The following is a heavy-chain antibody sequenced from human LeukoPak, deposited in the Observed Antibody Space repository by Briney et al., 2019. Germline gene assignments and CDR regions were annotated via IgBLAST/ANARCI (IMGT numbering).Heavy chain of an antibody. CDR2: IYHSGNT. CDR1: GYSISTSYY. J-gene: IGHJ4*02. CDR3: ARAGYGDSDFDY. D-gene: IGHD4-17*01. Sequence: SETLSLTCSVSGYSISTSYYWGWIRQPPGKGLEWIGSIYHSGNTYYNPSLKSRVTISVDTSKNQFSLKLNSVTAADTAVYYCARAGYGDSDFDYWGQGTLVTVSS. V-gene: IGHV4-38-2*02.